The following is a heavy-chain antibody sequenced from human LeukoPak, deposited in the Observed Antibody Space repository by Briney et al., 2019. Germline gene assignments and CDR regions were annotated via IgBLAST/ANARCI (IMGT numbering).Heavy chain of an antibody. J-gene: IGHJ4*02. CDR3: ARCATVTSDY. Sequence: ASVKVSCKASGYTFTSYGISWVRQAPGQGLEWMGWISAYNGNTNYAQKFQGRVTMTRNTSISTAYMELSSLRSEDTAVYYCARCATVTSDYWGQGTLVTVSS. D-gene: IGHD4-17*01. CDR1: GYTFTSYG. V-gene: IGHV1-18*01. CDR2: ISAYNGNT.